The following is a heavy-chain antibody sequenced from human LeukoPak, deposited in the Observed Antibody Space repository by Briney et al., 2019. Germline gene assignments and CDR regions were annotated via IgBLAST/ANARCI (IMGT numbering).Heavy chain of an antibody. CDR2: ISGNGGTK. CDR1: GFTFSTNA. J-gene: IGHJ6*02. Sequence: GGSLRLSCAASGFTFSTNAMSWVRQAPGKGLEWVSTISGNGGTKYYADSVKGRFTISRDNSKNTLYLQMNSLRAEDTAVYYCAKDRATIYYGMDVWGQGTTVTVSS. V-gene: IGHV3-23*01. CDR3: AKDRATIYYGMDV. D-gene: IGHD5-12*01.